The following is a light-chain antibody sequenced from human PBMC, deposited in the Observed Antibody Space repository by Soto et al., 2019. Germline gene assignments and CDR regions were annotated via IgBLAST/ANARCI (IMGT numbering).Light chain of an antibody. J-gene: IGKJ1*01. Sequence: IVMTQSPATLSVSPGKRVTLSWKASRIVRSNLAWYQQKPGQAPRLLISGASTRATGITDRFSGSGSGTEFTLTINSLQSEDFAVYYCQQYNYWPGTFGQGTKVDIK. CDR1: RIVRSN. V-gene: IGKV3-15*01. CDR3: QQYNYWPGT. CDR2: GAS.